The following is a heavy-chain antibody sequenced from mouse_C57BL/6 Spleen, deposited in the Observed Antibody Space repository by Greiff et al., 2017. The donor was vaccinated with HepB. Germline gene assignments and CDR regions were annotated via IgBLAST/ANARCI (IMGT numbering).Heavy chain of an antibody. CDR1: GYTFTSYW. CDR3: ARGGATMVTDWFAY. D-gene: IGHD2-2*01. CDR2: IDPNSGGT. V-gene: IGHV1-72*01. Sequence: QVQLQQPGAELVKPGASVKLSCKASGYTFTSYWMHWVKRRPGRGLGWIGRIDPNSGGTKYNEKFKSKATLTVDKPSSTSYMQLSSLTSEDSAVYYCARGGATMVTDWFAYWGQGTLVTVSA. J-gene: IGHJ3*01.